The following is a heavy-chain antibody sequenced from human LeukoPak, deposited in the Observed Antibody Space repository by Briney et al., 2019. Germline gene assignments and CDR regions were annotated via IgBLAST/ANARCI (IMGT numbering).Heavy chain of an antibody. V-gene: IGHV3-66*01. Sequence: GGSLRLSCAASGFNYSSYTMNWVRQAPGKGLEWVSVFFSSGYTKYADSVKGRFTISRDNSENTLNLQMNSLRAEDTAVYYCAAKGNGYSGSYVFAHWGQGILVTVSS. J-gene: IGHJ4*02. CDR1: GFNYSSYT. D-gene: IGHD1-26*01. CDR2: FFSSGYT. CDR3: AAKGNGYSGSYVFAH.